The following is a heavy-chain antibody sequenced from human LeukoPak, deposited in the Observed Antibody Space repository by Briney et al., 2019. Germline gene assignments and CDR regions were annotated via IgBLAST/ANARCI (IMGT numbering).Heavy chain of an antibody. D-gene: IGHD3-22*01. V-gene: IGHV4-4*02. CDR3: ARGSATYYYDSSGYYYGAPHREPLSD. J-gene: IGHJ4*02. Sequence: SETLSLTCAVSGGSISSSNWWSWIRQPPGKGLAWIGEINHSGSTNYNPSLKSRVTISVDTSKNQFSLKLSSVTAADTAVYYCARGSATYYYDSSGYYYGAPHREPLSDWGQGTLVTVSS. CDR2: INHSGST. CDR1: GGSISSSNW.